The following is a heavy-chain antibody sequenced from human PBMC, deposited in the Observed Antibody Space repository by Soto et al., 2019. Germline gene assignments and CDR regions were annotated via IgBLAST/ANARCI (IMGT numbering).Heavy chain of an antibody. CDR2: ISAYNGNT. Sequence: ASVKVSCKASGYTFTSYGISWVRQAPGQGLEWMGWISAYNGNTNYAQKLQGRVTMTTDTSTXKAQMETRSMRHDDTAVYYCARDMITIFGVVGDDFDIWGQGTMVTVSS. J-gene: IGHJ3*02. CDR1: GYTFTSYG. CDR3: ARDMITIFGVVGDDFDI. D-gene: IGHD3-3*01. V-gene: IGHV1-18*01.